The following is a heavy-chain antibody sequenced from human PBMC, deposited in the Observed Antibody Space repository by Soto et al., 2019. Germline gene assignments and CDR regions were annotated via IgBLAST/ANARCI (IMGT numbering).Heavy chain of an antibody. CDR3: TRVPSFDSSGWTFYY. CDR2: IRSKAYGGTT. D-gene: IGHD6-19*01. Sequence: GGSLRLSCTASGFTFGDYAMSWFRQAPGKGLEWVGFIRSKAYGGTTAYAGSVKGRFTIKRDDSKSMAYLQMNSLKTEDSAVYYCTRVPSFDSSGWTFYYWGQGTLVTVSS. CDR1: GFTFGDYA. J-gene: IGHJ4*02. V-gene: IGHV3-49*03.